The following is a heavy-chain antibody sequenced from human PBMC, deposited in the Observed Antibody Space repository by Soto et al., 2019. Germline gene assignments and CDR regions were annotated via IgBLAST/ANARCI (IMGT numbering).Heavy chain of an antibody. CDR3: ARAYYDASRYGLAP. D-gene: IGHD3-22*01. Sequence: SETLSLTCTVSGGSISSSSYYWGWIRQPPGKGLEWIGSIYYSGSTYYNPSLKSRVTISVDTSKNQFSLKLSSVTAADTAVYYCARAYYDASRYGLAPWGKGTLVTVYS. CDR2: IYYSGST. V-gene: IGHV4-39*07. CDR1: GGSISSSSYY. J-gene: IGHJ5*02.